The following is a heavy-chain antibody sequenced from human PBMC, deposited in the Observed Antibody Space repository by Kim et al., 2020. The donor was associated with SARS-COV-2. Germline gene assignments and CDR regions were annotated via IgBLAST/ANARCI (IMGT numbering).Heavy chain of an antibody. Sequence: SETLSLTCTVSGGSISSSSYYWGWIRQPPGKGLEWIGSIYYSGSTYYNPSLKSRVTISVDTSKNQFSLKLSSVTAADTAVYYCARGKDYGDYPFDYWGQG. J-gene: IGHJ4*02. CDR3: ARGKDYGDYPFDY. CDR2: IYYSGST. V-gene: IGHV4-39*01. D-gene: IGHD4-17*01. CDR1: GGSISSSSYY.